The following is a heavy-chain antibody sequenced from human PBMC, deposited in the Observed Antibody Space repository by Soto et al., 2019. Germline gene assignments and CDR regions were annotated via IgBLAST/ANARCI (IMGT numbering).Heavy chain of an antibody. D-gene: IGHD3-10*01. CDR2: IYYSGST. CDR3: ARVYGSGSPYDY. CDR1: GGSISSSSYY. Sequence: SETLSLTCTVSGGSISSSSYYWGWIRQPPGKGLEWIGSIYYSGSTYYNPSLKSRVTISVVTSKNQFSLNLSSVTAADTAVYYCARVYGSGSPYDYWGQGTLVTVSS. V-gene: IGHV4-39*01. J-gene: IGHJ4*02.